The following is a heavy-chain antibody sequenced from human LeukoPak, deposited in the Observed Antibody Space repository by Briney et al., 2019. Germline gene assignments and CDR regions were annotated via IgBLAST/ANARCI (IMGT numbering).Heavy chain of an antibody. J-gene: IGHJ4*02. CDR2: IYYSGST. V-gene: IGHV4-39*01. D-gene: IGHD3-16*02. Sequence: SETLSLTCTVPGGSISSSSYYWGWIRQPPGKGLEWIGSIYYSGSTYYNPSLKSRVTISVDTSKNQFSLKLSSVTAADTAVYYCASVDYDYVWGSYRFDYWGQGTLVTVSS. CDR3: ASVDYDYVWGSYRFDY. CDR1: GGSISSSSYY.